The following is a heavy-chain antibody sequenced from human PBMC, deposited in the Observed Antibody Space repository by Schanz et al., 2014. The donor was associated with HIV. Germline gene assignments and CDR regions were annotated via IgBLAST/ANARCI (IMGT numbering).Heavy chain of an antibody. V-gene: IGHV1-2*02. J-gene: IGHJ6*02. D-gene: IGHD2-8*01. Sequence: QVQLVQSGSEVKEPGASVKVSCEPYGHIFTGYLMHWVRQAPGQGLEWMGWINPNSGATDSAQKFQGRVTMTRDTSISTAFMELSSLRSDDTAVYYCARDTNFVLDVWGQGTTVTVSS. CDR2: INPNSGAT. CDR3: ARDTNFVLDV. CDR1: GHIFTGYL.